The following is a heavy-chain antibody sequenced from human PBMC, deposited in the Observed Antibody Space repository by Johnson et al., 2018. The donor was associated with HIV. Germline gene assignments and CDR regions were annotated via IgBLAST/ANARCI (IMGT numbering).Heavy chain of an antibody. CDR3: AREQELIGERAFDI. J-gene: IGHJ3*02. V-gene: IGHV3-74*01. D-gene: IGHD6-13*01. CDR1: GFTFINYW. CDR2: MNADGKST. Sequence: VQLVESGGGLVQPGGSLRLSCAASGFTFINYWMHWVRQAPGKGLVWVSRMNADGKSTTYADSVTGRFTISRDNAKNTLYRQMNSLRAEDTAVYYCAREQELIGERAFDIWGQGTMVTVSS.